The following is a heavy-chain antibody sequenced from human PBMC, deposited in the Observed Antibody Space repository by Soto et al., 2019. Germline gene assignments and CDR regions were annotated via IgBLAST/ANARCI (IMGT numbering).Heavy chain of an antibody. Sequence: QITLKESGPTLVKPTQTLTLTCTFSGFSLTTSGVGVGWISQPPGKALEWLASIYWDDDKRYSPSLVSRLTIIKDTSRNQVVRIMTTMDPVDTATYYCAHRDIDTSGEYDYWGQGTLVTVSS. CDR3: AHRDIDTSGEYDY. CDR1: GFSLTTSGVG. D-gene: IGHD3-10*01. J-gene: IGHJ4*02. CDR2: IYWDDDK. V-gene: IGHV2-5*02.